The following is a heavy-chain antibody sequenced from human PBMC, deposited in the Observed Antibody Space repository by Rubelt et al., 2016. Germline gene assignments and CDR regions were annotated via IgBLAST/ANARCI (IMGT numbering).Heavy chain of an antibody. CDR3: ARSGSGWDFNY. J-gene: IGHJ4*02. D-gene: IGHD6-19*01. Sequence: DCLKGRVTISRDNAKKSLYLKMNSLRAEDTAVYYCARSGSGWDFNYWGQGTLVTVSS. V-gene: IGHV3-11*06.